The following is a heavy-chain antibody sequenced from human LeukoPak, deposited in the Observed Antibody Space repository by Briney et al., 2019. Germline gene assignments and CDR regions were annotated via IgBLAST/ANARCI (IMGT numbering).Heavy chain of an antibody. CDR1: GFTFGSYW. CDR2: INSDGSST. D-gene: IGHD3-22*01. Sequence: PGGSLRLSCAASGFTFGSYWLHWVRQAPGKGLVWVSRINSDGSSTTYADSVKGRFTISRDNAKNTLYLQMNSLRAEDTAVYYCAKGGYYERPWYFDYWGQGTLVTVSS. V-gene: IGHV3-74*03. CDR3: AKGGYYERPWYFDY. J-gene: IGHJ4*02.